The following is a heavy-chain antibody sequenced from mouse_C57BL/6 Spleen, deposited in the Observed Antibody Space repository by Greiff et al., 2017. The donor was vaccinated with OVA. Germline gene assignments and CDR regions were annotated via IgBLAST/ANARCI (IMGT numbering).Heavy chain of an antibody. CDR3: ARGDGSSTLSYWYFDV. D-gene: IGHD1-1*01. Sequence: QVQLQQSGAELMKPGASVKLSCKATGYTFTGYWIEWVKQRPGHGLEWIGEILPGSGSTNYNEKFKGKATFTADTSSNTAYMQLSSLTTEDSAIYYCARGDGSSTLSYWYFDVWGTGTTVTVSS. V-gene: IGHV1-9*01. J-gene: IGHJ1*03. CDR1: GYTFTGYW. CDR2: ILPGSGST.